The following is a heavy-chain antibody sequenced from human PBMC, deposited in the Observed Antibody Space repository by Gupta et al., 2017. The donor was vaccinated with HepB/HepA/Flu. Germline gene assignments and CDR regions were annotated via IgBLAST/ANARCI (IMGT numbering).Heavy chain of an antibody. J-gene: IGHJ6*03. D-gene: IGHD3-3*01. CDR2: IYYSGST. Sequence: QVQLQESGPGLVKPSETLSLTCTVSGGSISSYYWSWIRQPPGKGLEWIAYIYYSGSTNYNRSLKSRVTISVDTSKNQFSRKLSSVTAAETAVYYCARAYDFGSGTKNYYYMDVWGKGTTVTVSS. CDR1: GGSISSYY. V-gene: IGHV4-59*01. CDR3: ARAYDFGSGTKNYYYMDV.